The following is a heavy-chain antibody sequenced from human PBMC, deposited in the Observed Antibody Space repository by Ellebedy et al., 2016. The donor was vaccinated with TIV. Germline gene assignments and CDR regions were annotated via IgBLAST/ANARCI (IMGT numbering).Heavy chain of an antibody. CDR1: GYTFTSYY. J-gene: IGHJ4*02. Sequence: AASVKVSCKASGYTFTSYYMHWVRQAPGQGLEWMGLINPSGGGTTYEQNFQGRVTMTRDTYTSTVYMDLSSLRSEDTAVYYCARDIQDCTGGNCYPDFWGQGTLVTVSS. D-gene: IGHD2-15*01. V-gene: IGHV1-46*01. CDR2: INPSGGGT. CDR3: ARDIQDCTGGNCYPDF.